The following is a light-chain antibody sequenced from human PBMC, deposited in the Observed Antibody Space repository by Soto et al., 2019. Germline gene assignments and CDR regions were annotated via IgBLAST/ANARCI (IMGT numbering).Light chain of an antibody. CDR2: EVS. Sequence: QSALTQPPSVSGSPGQSVTISCTGTSSDVGSYNRVSWYQQSPGTAPKLMIYEVSNRPSGVSDRFSGSKSGNTASLTISGLQAEDEAEYFCSSYAGSYTWIFGSGTKLTVL. CDR3: SSYAGSYTWI. V-gene: IGLV2-18*02. CDR1: SSDVGSYNR. J-gene: IGLJ1*01.